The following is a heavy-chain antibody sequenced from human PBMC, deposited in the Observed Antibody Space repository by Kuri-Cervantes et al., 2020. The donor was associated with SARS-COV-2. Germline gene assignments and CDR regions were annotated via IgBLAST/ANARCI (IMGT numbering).Heavy chain of an antibody. CDR3: ARDGTVTTKGFDY. D-gene: IGHD4-11*01. J-gene: IGHJ4*02. CDR1: GYTFTSYY. V-gene: IGHV1-69*13. Sequence: SVKVSCKASGYTFTSYYMHWVRQAPGQGLEWMGRIIPIFGTANYAQKFQGRVTITADESTSTAYMELSSLRSEDTAVYYCARDGTVTTKGFDYWGQGTLVTVSS. CDR2: IIPIFGTA.